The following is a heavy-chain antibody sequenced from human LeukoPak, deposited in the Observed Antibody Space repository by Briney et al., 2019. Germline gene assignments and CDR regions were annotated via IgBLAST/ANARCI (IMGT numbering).Heavy chain of an antibody. J-gene: IGHJ4*02. CDR1: GFTVSSNY. CDR2: IYSGGST. V-gene: IGHV3-53*01. D-gene: IGHD6-19*01. Sequence: GGSLRLSCAASGFTVSSNYMSWVRQAPGKGLEWVSVIYSGGSTYYADSVKGRFTISRDNSKNTLYLQMNSLRAEDTAIYYCAKFRADSSGWPFDYWGQGTLVTVSS. CDR3: AKFRADSSGWPFDY.